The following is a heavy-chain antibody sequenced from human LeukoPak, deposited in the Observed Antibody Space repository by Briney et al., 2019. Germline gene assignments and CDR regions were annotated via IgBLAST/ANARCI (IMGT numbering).Heavy chain of an antibody. J-gene: IGHJ6*02. Sequence: ASVKVSCKASGYTFTGYYMHWVRQAPGQGLEWMGWINPNSGGTNYAQKFQGWVTMTRDTSISTAYMELSSLRAEDTAVYYCARDPAWFGDGYYYGMDVWGQGTTVTVSS. CDR3: ARDPAWFGDGYYYGMDV. CDR1: GYTFTGYY. V-gene: IGHV1-2*04. CDR2: INPNSGGT. D-gene: IGHD3-10*01.